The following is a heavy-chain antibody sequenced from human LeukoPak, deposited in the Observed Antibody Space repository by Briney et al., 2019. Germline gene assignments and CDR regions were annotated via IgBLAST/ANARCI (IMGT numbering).Heavy chain of an antibody. D-gene: IGHD3-3*01. J-gene: IGHJ6*03. CDR2: ISGDGCST. Sequence: GGSLTLYCAASGFTFDDYAMHWVRQAPGKGLEWFSLISGDGCSTYYADSVKRRFTISRDNSKHSLYLQMNSLRTEDPALYYCAKGGRFLEWLSYYYPMHVWGKGTTVTVSS. CDR1: GFTFDDYA. V-gene: IGHV3-43*02. CDR3: AKGGRFLEWLSYYYPMHV.